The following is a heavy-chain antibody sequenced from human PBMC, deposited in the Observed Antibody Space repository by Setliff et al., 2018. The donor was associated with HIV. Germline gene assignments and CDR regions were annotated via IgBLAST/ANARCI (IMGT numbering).Heavy chain of an antibody. Sequence: PSETLSLTCSVSGGSVSSGSYYWGWIRQSPGKGLEWIGTLYFTGSTYYNPSLKSRVTISVDTSKNQFSLKLSSVTAADTAVYYCAAGLHYYDSTGYPLTFDYWGQGALVTVSS. V-gene: IGHV4-39*01. CDR1: GGSVSSGSYY. J-gene: IGHJ4*02. CDR3: AAGLHYYDSTGYPLTFDY. D-gene: IGHD3-22*01. CDR2: LYFTGST.